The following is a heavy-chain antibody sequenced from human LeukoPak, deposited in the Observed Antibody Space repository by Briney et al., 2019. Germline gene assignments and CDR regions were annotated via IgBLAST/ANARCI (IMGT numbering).Heavy chain of an antibody. J-gene: IGHJ4*02. CDR1: GFTFSSYG. CDR3: AKDNAYYYADY. D-gene: IGHD3-10*01. Sequence: GGSLRLSCAASGFTFSSYGMRWVRQAPGKGLEWVAVISYDGSNKYYTDSVKGRFTISRDNSKNTLYLQMNSLRAEDTAVYYCAKDNAYYYADYWGQGTLVTVSS. CDR2: ISYDGSNK. V-gene: IGHV3-30*18.